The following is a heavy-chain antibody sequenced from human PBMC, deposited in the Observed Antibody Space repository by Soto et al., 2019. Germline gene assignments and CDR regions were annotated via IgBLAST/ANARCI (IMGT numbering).Heavy chain of an antibody. CDR1: GYRLTSYG. J-gene: IGHJ6*02. CDR3: AMVDVYVTPAPQDV. V-gene: IGHV1-18*01. CDR2: INAYNGNT. D-gene: IGHD3-16*01. Sequence: QVQLVQSGAEVKNPGASVKVSCKASGYRLTSYGIGWVRQAPGQGLEWMGWINAYNGNTNYAQNLQGRVTLTTDTPTSTAYMELRSLRSNDTAVYYCAMVDVYVTPAPQDVWGPGTTGTVSS.